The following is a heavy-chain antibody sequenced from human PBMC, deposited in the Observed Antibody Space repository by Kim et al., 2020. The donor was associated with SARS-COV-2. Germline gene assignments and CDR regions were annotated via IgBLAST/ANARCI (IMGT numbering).Heavy chain of an antibody. V-gene: IGHV4-39*02. D-gene: IGHD2-2*01. CDR3: ARDQEGVVVLRRGFDP. CDR2: IYYSGST. Sequence: SETLSLTCTVSGGSISSSSYYWGWIRQPPGQGLEWLGSIYYSGSTYYNPSLKSRVTISVDTSKNQFSLKLSSVTAADTAVYYWARDQEGVVVLRRGFDPWGQGTLVTVSS. CDR1: GGSISSSSYY. J-gene: IGHJ5*02.